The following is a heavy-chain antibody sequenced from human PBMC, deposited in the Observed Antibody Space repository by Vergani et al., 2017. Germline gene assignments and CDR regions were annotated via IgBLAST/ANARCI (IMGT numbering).Heavy chain of an antibody. CDR1: GFTFSSYA. Sequence: EVQLVESGGGLVQPGGSLRLSCAASGFTFSSYAMSWVRQAPGRGREWVSAISGSGGSTYYADSVKGRFTISRDNSKNTLYLQLNSLRPDDTAVYYCAKDSLPPGPYWGQGTLVTVSS. J-gene: IGHJ4*02. CDR3: AKDSLPPGPY. CDR2: ISGSGGST. V-gene: IGHV3-23*04.